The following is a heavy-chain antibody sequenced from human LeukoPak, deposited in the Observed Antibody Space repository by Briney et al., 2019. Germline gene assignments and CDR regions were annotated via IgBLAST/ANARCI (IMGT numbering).Heavy chain of an antibody. D-gene: IGHD5-24*01. V-gene: IGHV4-61*01. J-gene: IGHJ4*02. Sequence: PSETLSLTCTVSGGSVSSGSYYWSWIRQPPGKGLEWIGHIYYSGSTSYNPSLKSRVTISVDTSKNQLSLRVSSVTAADTAVYYCAREKDGYNSPFDYWGQGTLVTVSS. CDR1: GGSVSSGSYY. CDR2: IYYSGST. CDR3: AREKDGYNSPFDY.